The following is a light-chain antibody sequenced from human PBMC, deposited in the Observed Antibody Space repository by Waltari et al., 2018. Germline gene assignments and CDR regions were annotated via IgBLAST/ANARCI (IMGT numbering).Light chain of an antibody. J-gene: IGLJ3*02. V-gene: IGLV1-47*01. CDR1: RSSLGGIY. CDR2: RNN. CDR3: AAWDDTLRAVL. Sequence: HSLLTHPLSPSGTPGPPTTLPFSPRRSSLGGIYFYWYQHLPGTTPKLLIYRNNQRASGVPDRFSGSKSGTSASLAISGLRSEDEADYYCAAWDDTLRAVLFGGGTNLTVL.